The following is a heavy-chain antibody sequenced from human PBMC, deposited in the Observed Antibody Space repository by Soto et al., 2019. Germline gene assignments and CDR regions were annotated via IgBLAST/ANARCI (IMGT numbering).Heavy chain of an antibody. V-gene: IGHV4-34*01. J-gene: IGHJ4*02. Sequence: SDTLSLTCAVYGGSFSGYYWSWIRQPPGKGLEWIGEINHSGSTNYNPSLKSRVTISVDTSKNQFSLKLSSVTAADTAVYYCARGQTMITFGGNDYWGQGTLVTVSS. CDR2: INHSGST. CDR3: ARGQTMITFGGNDY. D-gene: IGHD3-16*01. CDR1: GGSFSGYY.